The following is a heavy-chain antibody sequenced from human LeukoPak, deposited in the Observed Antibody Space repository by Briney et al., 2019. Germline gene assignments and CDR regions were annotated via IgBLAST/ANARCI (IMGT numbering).Heavy chain of an antibody. Sequence: PSETLSLTCAVYGGSFSYYYWSWIRQPPGKTLEWIGGINHSGSTNYNPSLKSRVTISVDTSKNQFSLKLSSVTAADTAVYYCAIRKYYDILTGYRKIPTSGFDPWGQGTLVTVSS. CDR3: AIRKYYDILTGYRKIPTSGFDP. J-gene: IGHJ5*02. D-gene: IGHD3-9*01. V-gene: IGHV4-34*01. CDR1: GGSFSYYY. CDR2: INHSGST.